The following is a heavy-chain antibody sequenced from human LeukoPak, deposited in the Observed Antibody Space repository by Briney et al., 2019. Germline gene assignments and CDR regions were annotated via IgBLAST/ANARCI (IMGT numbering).Heavy chain of an antibody. CDR2: IYSSGST. D-gene: IGHD3-16*01. V-gene: IGHV4-61*02. CDR1: GGSITSGSYY. J-gene: IGHJ4*02. Sequence: SETLSLTCIVSGGSITSGSYYLNRIRQPAGKGLEWIGRIYSSGSTNYNPSLKSRVTISVDTSKNQFSLNLNSVTAADTAVYYCARGRLGDSFDYWGQGILVTVSS. CDR3: ARGRLGDSFDY.